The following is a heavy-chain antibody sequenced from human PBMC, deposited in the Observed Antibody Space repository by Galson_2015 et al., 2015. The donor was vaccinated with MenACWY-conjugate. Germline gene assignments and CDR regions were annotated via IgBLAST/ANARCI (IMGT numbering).Heavy chain of an antibody. V-gene: IGHV3-21*01. Sequence: SLRLSCAASGFTFSSYNMNWVRQAPGKGLEWVSSISSSSTYIYYADSVKGRFTISRDNAKNSLYLQMNSLRAEDTAVYYCAKAVGVAAAADNWGQGTLVTVSS. D-gene: IGHD6-13*01. J-gene: IGHJ4*02. CDR3: AKAVGVAAAADN. CDR2: ISSSSTYI. CDR1: GFTFSSYN.